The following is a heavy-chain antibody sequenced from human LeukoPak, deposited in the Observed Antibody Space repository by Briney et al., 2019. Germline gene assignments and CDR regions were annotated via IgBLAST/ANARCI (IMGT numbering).Heavy chain of an antibody. V-gene: IGHV1-2*02. CDR1: GYTFTDYY. CDR3: ARRPIVGVPAPIDY. CDR2: INPNTGGT. J-gene: IGHJ4*02. D-gene: IGHD2-2*01. Sequence: ASVKVSCKASGYTFTDYYIHWVRQAPGKGLEWMGLINPNTGGTDYAQKFQGRVTMTRDTSITTAYMELNSLRSDDTAVYYCARRPIVGVPAPIDYWGQGNLVTVSS.